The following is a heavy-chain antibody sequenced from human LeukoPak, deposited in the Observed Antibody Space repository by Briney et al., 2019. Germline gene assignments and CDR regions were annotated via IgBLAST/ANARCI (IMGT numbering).Heavy chain of an antibody. D-gene: IGHD5-18*01. Sequence: GGSLRLSCAASGFTFSSYGMHWVRQPPGKGLEGVAFIRYDGSSKYYADSVQGRFTISRDNSNKKQYLPMNSLPAGDTAVYYCPRTWIQLWFGGYWGQGTLVSVSS. CDR1: GFTFSSYG. CDR2: IRYDGSSK. V-gene: IGHV3-30*02. CDR3: PRTWIQLWFGGY. J-gene: IGHJ4*02.